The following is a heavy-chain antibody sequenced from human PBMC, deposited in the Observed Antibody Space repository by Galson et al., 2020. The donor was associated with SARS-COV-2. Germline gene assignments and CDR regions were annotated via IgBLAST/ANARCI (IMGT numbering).Heavy chain of an antibody. CDR2: IYYSESN. V-gene: IGHV4-30-4*08. J-gene: IGHJ3*02. CDR1: GGSISSGDYY. D-gene: IGHD2-2*01. Sequence: SETLSLTCTVSGGSISSGDYYWSRIRQPPGKGLEWIGYIYYSESNDYNPSLKSRVTISADTPQNHLSLKRSSVTAADTAVYYCARGVVPAAMGVAFDIWGQGTMVTVSS. CDR3: ARGVVPAAMGVAFDI.